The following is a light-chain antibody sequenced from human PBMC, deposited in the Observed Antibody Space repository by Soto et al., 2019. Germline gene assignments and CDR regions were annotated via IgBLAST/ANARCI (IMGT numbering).Light chain of an antibody. V-gene: IGKV1-6*01. CDR3: LQAYNYPFT. CDR1: QDIRND. CDR2: AAS. Sequence: AIQMTQSPSSLSASVGDRVTITCRASQDIRNDLGWYQQKPGQAPNLLIFAASTLQIGVPSRFSGSGSGTDFTLTISSLQPEDFATSSCLQAYNYPFTFGPGNKVDIK. J-gene: IGKJ3*01.